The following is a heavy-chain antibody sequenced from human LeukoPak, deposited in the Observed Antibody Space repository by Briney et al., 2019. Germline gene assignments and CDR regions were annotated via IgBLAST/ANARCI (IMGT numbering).Heavy chain of an antibody. V-gene: IGHV4-59*12. Sequence: SETLSLTCTVSGDSISSYYWGWIRQPPGKGLEWIGYIYYSGSTNYNPSLKSRVTMSIDTSKTHFSLELSSVTAADTAVYYCARDAPGIAAAGVYWGQGTLVTVSS. D-gene: IGHD6-13*01. CDR1: GDSISSYY. J-gene: IGHJ4*02. CDR2: IYYSGST. CDR3: ARDAPGIAAAGVY.